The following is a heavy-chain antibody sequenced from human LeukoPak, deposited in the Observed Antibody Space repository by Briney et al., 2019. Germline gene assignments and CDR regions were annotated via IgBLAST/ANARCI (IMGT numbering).Heavy chain of an antibody. Sequence: GGSLRLSCAASGFTFSSYATSWVRQAPGKGLEWVSAISGSGGSTYYADSVKGRFTTSRDNSKNTLYLQMNSLRAEDTAVYYCAKRSSRKVGATSFDYWGQGTLVTVSS. CDR3: AKRSSRKVGATSFDY. D-gene: IGHD1-26*01. CDR1: GFTFSSYA. V-gene: IGHV3-23*01. CDR2: ISGSGGST. J-gene: IGHJ4*02.